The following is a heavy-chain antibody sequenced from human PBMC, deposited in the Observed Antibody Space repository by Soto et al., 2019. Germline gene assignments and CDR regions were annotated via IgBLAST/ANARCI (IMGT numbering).Heavy chain of an antibody. Sequence: EVQLLESGGGLVQPGGSLRLSCEASGFIFSNYAMTWVRQAAGKGRVWVSSISGPAGSTYYAVSVQGRITISRDNSKNTLFLQMHSLRADDTALYFCARDERIAVAGTDTWGQGILVTVTS. CDR2: ISGPAGST. V-gene: IGHV3-23*01. D-gene: IGHD6-19*01. CDR3: ARDERIAVAGTDT. J-gene: IGHJ5*02. CDR1: GFIFSNYA.